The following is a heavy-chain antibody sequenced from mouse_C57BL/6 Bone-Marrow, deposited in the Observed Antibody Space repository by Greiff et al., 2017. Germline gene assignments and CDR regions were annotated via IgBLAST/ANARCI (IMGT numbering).Heavy chain of an antibody. CDR3: ARSGPLGRSFDN. D-gene: IGHD4-1*01. Sequence: QVQLQQPGAELVKPGASVKMSCKASGYTFTSYWITWVKQRPGQGLEWIGDIYPTSGRTNYNEKFKSKAILTVDTTSNTAYMQLSSLTSVDSAVFYCARSGPLGRSFDNWGQGPTLTVSS. V-gene: IGHV1-55*01. CDR1: GYTFTSYW. CDR2: IYPTSGRT. J-gene: IGHJ2*01.